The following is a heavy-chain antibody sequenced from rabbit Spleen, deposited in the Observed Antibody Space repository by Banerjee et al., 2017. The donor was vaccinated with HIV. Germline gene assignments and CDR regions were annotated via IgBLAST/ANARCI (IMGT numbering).Heavy chain of an antibody. D-gene: IGHD1-1*01. CDR1: GFSFSSGYY. CDR3: ARGNVVSAGYYIEL. J-gene: IGHJ6*01. Sequence: QSLEESGGALVTPGGTLTLTCTASGFSFSSGYYMCWVRQAPGKGLEWIGCINTGSSGSTYYASWAKGRFTISRENNQNTVSLQMTTLTGADTATYFCARGNVVSAGYYIELWGPGTLVTVS. CDR2: INTGSSGST. V-gene: IGHV1S40*01.